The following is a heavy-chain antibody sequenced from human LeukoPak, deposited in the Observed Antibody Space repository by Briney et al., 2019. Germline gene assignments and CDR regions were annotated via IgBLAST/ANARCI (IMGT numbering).Heavy chain of an antibody. CDR3: ARNSQRYQLLFNWFDP. J-gene: IGHJ5*02. V-gene: IGHV3-30-3*01. D-gene: IGHD2-2*01. CDR1: GFTFSSYA. Sequence: GGSLRLSCAASGFTFSSYAMRWVRQAPGKGLEWVAVISYDGSNKYYADSVKGRFTISRDNSKNTLYLQMNSLRAEDTAVYYCARNSQRYQLLFNWFDPWGQGTLVTVSS. CDR2: ISYDGSNK.